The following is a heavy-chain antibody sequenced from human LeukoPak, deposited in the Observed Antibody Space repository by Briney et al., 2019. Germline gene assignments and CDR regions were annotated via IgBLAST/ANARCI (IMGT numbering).Heavy chain of an antibody. CDR3: AKSAHGYSSSSTVF. CDR2: ISGSGGST. CDR1: GFTFSSYA. J-gene: IGHJ4*02. D-gene: IGHD6-6*01. V-gene: IGHV3-23*01. Sequence: GGSLRLSCAASGFTFSSYAMSWVRQAPGKGLEWVSAISGSGGSTYYADSVKGRFTISRGNSKNTLYLQMNSLRAEDTAVYYCAKSAHGYSSSSTVFWGQGTLVTVSS.